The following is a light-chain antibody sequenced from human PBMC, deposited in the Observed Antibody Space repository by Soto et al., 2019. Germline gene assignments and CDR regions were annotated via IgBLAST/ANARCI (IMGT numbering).Light chain of an antibody. CDR1: SSDVGAYDY. CDR3: SSYTSSSTRV. Sequence: QSALTQPASVSGSPGQSITISCTGTSSDVGAYDYVSWYQQHPDKAPKLMIYEVSNRPSGVSNRFSGSKSVNTATLTISGLQAEDEADYYCSSYTSSSTRVFGTGTQLT. V-gene: IGLV2-14*03. CDR2: EVS. J-gene: IGLJ1*01.